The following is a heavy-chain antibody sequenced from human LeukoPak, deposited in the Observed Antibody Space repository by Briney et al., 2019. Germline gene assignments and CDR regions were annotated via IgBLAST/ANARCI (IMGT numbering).Heavy chain of an antibody. CDR1: NASISSHF. CDR2: IHYSENT. Sequence: SETLSLTCSVSNASISSHFWTWVRQPPGKGLEWIGHIHYSENTNYNPSLKSRVTLSLDTSKNQFSLELTSVTAADTAIFYCARLRPLLDQLLYFAFDSWGQGTLVTVSS. J-gene: IGHJ5*01. V-gene: IGHV4-59*11. D-gene: IGHD2-2*02. CDR3: ARLRPLLDQLLYFAFDS.